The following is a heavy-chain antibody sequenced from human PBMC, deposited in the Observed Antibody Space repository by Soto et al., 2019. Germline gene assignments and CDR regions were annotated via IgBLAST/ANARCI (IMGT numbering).Heavy chain of an antibody. J-gene: IGHJ6*02. D-gene: IGHD3-9*01. CDR3: ARLYDILTGYGYYYYGMDV. CDR2: INHSGST. Sequence: SETLSLTCAVYGGSFSGYYWSWIRQPPGEGLEWIGEINHSGSTNYNPSLKSRVTISVDTSKNQFSLKLSSVTAADTAVYYCARLYDILTGYGYYYYGMDVWGQGTTVTVSS. CDR1: GGSFSGYY. V-gene: IGHV4-34*01.